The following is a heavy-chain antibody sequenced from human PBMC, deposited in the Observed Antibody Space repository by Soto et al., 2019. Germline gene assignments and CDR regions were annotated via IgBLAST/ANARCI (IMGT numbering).Heavy chain of an antibody. CDR2: IKSKTDGGTT. V-gene: IGHV3-15*01. D-gene: IGHD2-2*02. Sequence: PGGSLRLSCAASGFTFSNAWMSWVRQAPGKGLEWVGRIKSKTDGGTTDYAAPVKGRFTISRDDSKNTLYLQMNSLKTEDTAVYYCTTGRTHCSSTSCYNYYFDYWGQGTLVTVSS. CDR1: GFTFSNAW. CDR3: TTGRTHCSSTSCYNYYFDY. J-gene: IGHJ4*02.